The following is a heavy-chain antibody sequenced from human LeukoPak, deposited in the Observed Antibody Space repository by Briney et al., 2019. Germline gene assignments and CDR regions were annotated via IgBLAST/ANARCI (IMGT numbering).Heavy chain of an antibody. CDR3: AKSGHHYDISGYWDFFHV. Sequence: SETLSLTCNVSGGSISGYHWNWIRQPPGKGLEWIGYIHDSGRSNYSPSLESRVTISIDTSKNQFSLKMTSVTAADTAVYYCAKSGHHYDISGYWDFFHVWGQGSLLTVSS. D-gene: IGHD3-22*01. CDR2: IHDSGRS. V-gene: IGHV4-59*01. J-gene: IGHJ4*02. CDR1: GGSISGYH.